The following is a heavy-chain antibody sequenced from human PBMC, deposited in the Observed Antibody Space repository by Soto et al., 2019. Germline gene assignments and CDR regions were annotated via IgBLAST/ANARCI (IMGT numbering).Heavy chain of an antibody. CDR3: TGGPPNWGFDS. J-gene: IGHJ5*01. V-gene: IGHV1-8*01. D-gene: IGHD7-27*01. CDR2: MSPKTANT. Sequence: ASVKVSCKASGYTFTSYDINWVRQTAGQGLEWMGWMSPKTANTGYAQKFQDRVTMTRSTSISTAYMELSSLTSEDTAVYYCTGGPPNWGFDSWGQGTXVTVSS. CDR1: GYTFTSYD.